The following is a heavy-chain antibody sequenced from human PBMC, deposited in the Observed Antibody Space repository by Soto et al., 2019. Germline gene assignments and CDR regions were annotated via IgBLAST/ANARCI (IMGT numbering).Heavy chain of an antibody. V-gene: IGHV4-59*01. CDR2: IYYSGST. Sequence: QVQLQESGPGLVKPSETLSLTCTVSDGSMSNYYWSWIRQPPGKGLEWIGYIYYSGSTNYNPSLTRRATIPVDTSKCLFALKLSSVTAADTAVYYCARGGGPYIDYYSGMDVWGQGTTVTVSS. CDR1: DGSMSNYY. CDR3: ARGGGPYIDYYSGMDV. J-gene: IGHJ6*02. D-gene: IGHD3-16*01.